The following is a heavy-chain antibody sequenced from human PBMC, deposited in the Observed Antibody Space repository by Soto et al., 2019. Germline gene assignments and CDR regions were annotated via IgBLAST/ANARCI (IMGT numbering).Heavy chain of an antibody. Sequence: EVQLVESGGGLVQPGGSLRLSCAASGFTFSSYWMHWIRQAPGKGLVWVSRINSDGSATNYADSVKGRFTISRDNAKNTLYLPMNSLRAEDTAVYYCHASGSPDYWGQGTLVTVSS. CDR2: INSDGSAT. CDR1: GFTFSSYW. D-gene: IGHD3-10*01. J-gene: IGHJ4*02. CDR3: HASGSPDY. V-gene: IGHV3-74*01.